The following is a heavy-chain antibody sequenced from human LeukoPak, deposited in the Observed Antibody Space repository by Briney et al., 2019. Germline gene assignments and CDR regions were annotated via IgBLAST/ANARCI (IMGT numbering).Heavy chain of an antibody. V-gene: IGHV4-34*01. CDR1: GGSFSGYY. J-gene: IGHJ4*02. CDR2: ITHSGST. CDR3: ARGLSDRWIDY. Sequence: SETLSLTCAVYGGSFSGYYWSWIRQPPGKGLEWMGEITHSGSTNYNPSLKCRVTISVDTSKNQFSLKLSSVTAADTAVYYGARGLSDRWIDYWGQGTLVTVSS. D-gene: IGHD2-21*02.